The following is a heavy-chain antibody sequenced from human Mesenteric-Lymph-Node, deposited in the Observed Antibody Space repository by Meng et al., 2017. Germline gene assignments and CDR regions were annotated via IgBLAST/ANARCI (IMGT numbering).Heavy chain of an antibody. D-gene: IGHD3-10*01. CDR2: IYYSGST. Sequence: SETLSLTCAVSGGSISSSNWWSWVRQPPGKGLEWIGYIYYSGSTYYNPSLKSRVTISVDTSKNQFSLKLSSVTAADTAVYYCARGLHSLWFGELFDYWGQGTRVTCSS. V-gene: IGHV4-4*02. CDR1: GGSISSSNW. CDR3: ARGLHSLWFGELFDY. J-gene: IGHJ4*02.